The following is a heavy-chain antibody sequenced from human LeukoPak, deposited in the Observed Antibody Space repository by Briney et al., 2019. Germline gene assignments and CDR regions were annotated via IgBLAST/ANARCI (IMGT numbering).Heavy chain of an antibody. CDR1: GFAFTRYT. CDR2: IGSSSTFI. V-gene: IGHV3-21*01. Sequence: GGSLRLSCAASGFAFTRYTMNWVRQAPGKGLEWVSSIGSSSTFIYYADSVKGRFTISRDNAKNSLFLQMNSLRADDTAVYYCAKAHPGFDYWGQGTLVTVSS. J-gene: IGHJ4*02. CDR3: AKAHPGFDY.